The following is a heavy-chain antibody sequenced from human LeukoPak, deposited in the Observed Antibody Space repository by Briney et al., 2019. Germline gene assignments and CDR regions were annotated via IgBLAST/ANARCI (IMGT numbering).Heavy chain of an antibody. CDR2: ISAYNGNT. J-gene: IGHJ5*02. Sequence: ASVKVSCKASGYTFTNYYVHWVRQAPGQGLEWMGWISAYNGNTNYAQKLQGRVTMTTDTSTSTAYMELRSLRSDDTAVYYCARDVQFDPWGQGTLVTVSS. V-gene: IGHV1-18*04. CDR3: ARDVQFDP. CDR1: GYTFTNYY. D-gene: IGHD3-10*02.